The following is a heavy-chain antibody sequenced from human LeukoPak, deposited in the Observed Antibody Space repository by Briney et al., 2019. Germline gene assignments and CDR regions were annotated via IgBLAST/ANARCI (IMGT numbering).Heavy chain of an antibody. CDR1: GYRFISNW. Sequence: GESLKISCKGSGYRFISNWIGWVRQMPGKGLEWMGIIYPGDSDTRYSPSFQGQVTISADKSISTAYLQWSSLKTSDTAMYYCTRHDSSSWYNYWGQGTLVTVSS. V-gene: IGHV5-51*01. D-gene: IGHD6-13*01. CDR3: TRHDSSSWYNY. CDR2: IYPGDSDT. J-gene: IGHJ4*02.